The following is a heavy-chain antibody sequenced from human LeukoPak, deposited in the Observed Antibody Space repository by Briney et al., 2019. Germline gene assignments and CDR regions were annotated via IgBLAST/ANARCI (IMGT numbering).Heavy chain of an antibody. CDR1: GYTFTSYD. J-gene: IGHJ4*02. D-gene: IGHD4-17*01. V-gene: IGHV1-8*01. CDR3: ARSVTTVTTYFDY. Sequence: ASVKVSCKASGYTFTSYDSNWVRQATGQGLEWMGWMNPNSGNTGYAQKFQGRVTMTRNTSISTAYMELSSLRSEDTAVYYCARSVTTVTTYFDYWGQGTLVTVSS. CDR2: MNPNSGNT.